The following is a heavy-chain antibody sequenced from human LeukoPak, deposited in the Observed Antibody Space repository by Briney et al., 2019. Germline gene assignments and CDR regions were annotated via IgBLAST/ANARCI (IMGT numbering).Heavy chain of an antibody. CDR3: ARRPTYGDYYFDY. D-gene: IGHD4-17*01. CDR2: IYYSGST. J-gene: IGHJ4*02. Sequence: SETLSLTCTVSGGSISSSSYYWGWIRQPPGKGLEWIGSIYYSGSTNYNPSLKSRVTISVDTSKNQFSLKLSSVTAADTAVYYCARRPTYGDYYFDYWGQGTLVTVSS. V-gene: IGHV4-39*07. CDR1: GGSISSSSYY.